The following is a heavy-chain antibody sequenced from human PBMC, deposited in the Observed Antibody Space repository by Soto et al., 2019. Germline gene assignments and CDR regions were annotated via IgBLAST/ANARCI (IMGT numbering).Heavy chain of an antibody. CDR1: GGSISSSNW. Sequence: TLSLTCAVSGGSISSSNWWSWVRQPPGKGLEWIGEIYHSGSTNYNPSLKSRVTISVDKSKNQFSLKLSSVTAADTAVYYCAGFWSGRDENWFDPWGQGTLVTVSS. CDR2: IYHSGST. CDR3: AGFWSGRDENWFDP. V-gene: IGHV4-4*02. J-gene: IGHJ5*02. D-gene: IGHD3-3*01.